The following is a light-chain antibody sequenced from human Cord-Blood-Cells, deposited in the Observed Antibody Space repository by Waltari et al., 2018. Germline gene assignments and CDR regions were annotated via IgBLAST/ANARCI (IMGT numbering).Light chain of an antibody. CDR3: QQYNSYAT. CDR1: QSIRSW. Sequence: DIQMTQSPSTLSASVGDRVTLTCRASQSIRSWLAWYQQKPGKAPKLLIYDASSLESGVPSRFSGSGSGTEVTLAISSLQPDDFATYYGQQYNSYATFGQGTKVEIK. J-gene: IGKJ1*01. CDR2: DAS. V-gene: IGKV1-5*01.